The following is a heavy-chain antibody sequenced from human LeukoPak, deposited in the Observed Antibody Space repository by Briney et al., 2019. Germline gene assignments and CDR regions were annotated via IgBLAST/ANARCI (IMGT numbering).Heavy chain of an antibody. CDR1: GVSISSYY. CDR2: IYDSGST. CDR3: ARAPGVTTPYYYYYYYMDV. V-gene: IGHV4-59*01. D-gene: IGHD3-22*01. J-gene: IGHJ6*03. Sequence: PSETLSLTCTVSGVSISSYYWSWIRQPPGKGLEWIGYIYDSGSTNYNPSLKSRVTISVDTSKHQFSLKLSSVTAADTAVYYCARAPGVTTPYYYYYYYMDVWGKGTTVTVSS.